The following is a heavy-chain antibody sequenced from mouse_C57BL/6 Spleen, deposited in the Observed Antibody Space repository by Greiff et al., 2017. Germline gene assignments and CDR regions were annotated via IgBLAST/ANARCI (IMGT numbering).Heavy chain of an antibody. CDR3: AGDGSGSYYFGY. CDR2: INPNNGGT. D-gene: IGHD1-1*01. Sequence: EVQLQQSGPELVKPGASVKMSCKASGYTFTDYNMHWVKQSHGKSLEWIGYINPNNGGTSYNQKFKGKATLTVNKSSSTAYMELRSLKSEDSAVYYCAGDGSGSYYFGYWGQGATLTVS. CDR1: GYTFTDYN. V-gene: IGHV1-22*01. J-gene: IGHJ2*01.